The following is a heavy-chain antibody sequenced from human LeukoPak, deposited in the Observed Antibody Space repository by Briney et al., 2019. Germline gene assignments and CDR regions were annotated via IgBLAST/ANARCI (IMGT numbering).Heavy chain of an antibody. D-gene: IGHD6-13*01. Sequence: SETLSLTCTVSGGSISSGGYYWSWIRQHPGKGLEWIGYIYYSGSTYYNPSLKSRVTISVDTSKNQFSLKLSSVTAADTAVYYCARASSSPGYYYGMDVWGQGTTVTVSS. J-gene: IGHJ6*02. V-gene: IGHV4-31*03. CDR1: GGSISSGGYY. CDR3: ARASSSPGYYYGMDV. CDR2: IYYSGST.